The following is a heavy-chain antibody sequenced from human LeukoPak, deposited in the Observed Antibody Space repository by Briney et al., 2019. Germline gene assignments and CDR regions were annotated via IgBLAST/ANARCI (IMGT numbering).Heavy chain of an antibody. V-gene: IGHV3-30*02. J-gene: IGHJ4*02. Sequence: GGSLRLSCAASGFTFSSYGMHWVRQAPGKGLEWVAFIRYDGSNKYYADSVKGRFTISRDNAKNSLYLQMNSLRAEDTAVYYCARDRARAAVAGTVDYWGQGTLVTVSS. D-gene: IGHD6-19*01. CDR3: ARDRARAAVAGTVDY. CDR1: GFTFSSYG. CDR2: IRYDGSNK.